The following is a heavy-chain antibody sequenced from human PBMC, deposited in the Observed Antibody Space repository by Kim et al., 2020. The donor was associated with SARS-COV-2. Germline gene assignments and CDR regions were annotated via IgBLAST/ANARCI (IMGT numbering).Heavy chain of an antibody. Sequence: GGSLTLSCAASGFSFSSYAMSWVRQAPGKGLEWVSDISGSGGTTYYPDSRKRRFTISRDYSNNTLYLQRSSLRADDTGVYYCAKPVYRLWLTDYWGQGTLVTVSS. V-gene: IGHV3-23*01. J-gene: IGHJ4*02. CDR3: AKPVYRLWLTDY. D-gene: IGHD5-18*01. CDR2: ISGSGGTT. CDR1: GFSFSSYA.